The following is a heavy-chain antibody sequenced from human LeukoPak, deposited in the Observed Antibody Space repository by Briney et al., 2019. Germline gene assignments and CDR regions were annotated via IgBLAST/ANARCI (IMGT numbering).Heavy chain of an antibody. CDR2: ISWNSGSI. D-gene: IGHD6-13*01. J-gene: IGHJ1*01. CDR1: GFTFDDYA. V-gene: IGHV3-9*01. CDR3: AKDTAVAAAGTGYFQH. Sequence: GGSLRLSCAASGFTFDDYAMHWVQQAPGKGLEWVSGISWNSGSIGYADSVKGRFTISRDNAKNSLYLQMNSLRAEDTALYYCAKDTAVAAAGTGYFQHWGQGTLVTVSS.